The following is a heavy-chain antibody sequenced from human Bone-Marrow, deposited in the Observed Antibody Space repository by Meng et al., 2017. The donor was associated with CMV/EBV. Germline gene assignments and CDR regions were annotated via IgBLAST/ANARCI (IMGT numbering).Heavy chain of an antibody. J-gene: IGHJ4*02. D-gene: IGHD5-24*01. CDR3: ARDSPDVEMAN. V-gene: IGHV3-48*03. CDR1: GFTFSSYE. Sequence: GGSLRLSCAASGFTFSSYEMNWVRQAPGKGLEWVSYISSSGSTIYYADSVKGRFTISRDNAKNSLYLQMNSLRAEDTAVYYCARDSPDVEMANWGQGTLVTVSS. CDR2: ISSSGSTI.